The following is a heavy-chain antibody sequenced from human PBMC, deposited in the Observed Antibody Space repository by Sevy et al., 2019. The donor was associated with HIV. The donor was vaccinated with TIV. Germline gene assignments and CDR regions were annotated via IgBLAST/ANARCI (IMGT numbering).Heavy chain of an antibody. CDR1: GFTFSSYG. CDR3: ARDRAVVVVVATHPDAFDI. D-gene: IGHD2-15*01. J-gene: IGHJ3*02. V-gene: IGHV3-33*01. Sequence: GGSLRLSCAASGFTFSSYGMHWVRQAPGKGLEWVAVIWYDGSNKYYANSVKGRFTVSRDNSKNTLYVQMNSQRAEDRAVYYCARDRAVVVVVATHPDAFDIWGQGTMVTVSS. CDR2: IWYDGSNK.